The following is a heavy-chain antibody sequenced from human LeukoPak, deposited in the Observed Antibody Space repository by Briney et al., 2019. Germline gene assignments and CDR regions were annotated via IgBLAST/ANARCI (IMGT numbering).Heavy chain of an antibody. CDR1: GFTFSSYS. CDR3: AGPQGKWLFHFDY. CDR2: ISSSSSYI. V-gene: IGHV3-21*01. J-gene: IGHJ4*02. D-gene: IGHD3-22*01. Sequence: PGGSLRLSCAASGFTFSSYSMNWVRQAPGKGLEWVSSISSSSSYIYYADSVKGRFTISRDNAKNSLYLQMNSLRAEDTAVYYCAGPQGKWLFHFDYWGQGTLVTVSS.